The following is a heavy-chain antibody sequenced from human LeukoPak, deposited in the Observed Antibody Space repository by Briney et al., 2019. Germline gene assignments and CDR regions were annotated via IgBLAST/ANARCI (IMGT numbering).Heavy chain of an antibody. CDR1: GGSISSGDYY. CDR2: IYYSGST. D-gene: IGHD6-19*01. V-gene: IGHV4-30-4*08. CDR3: ARGSVAGAFDI. J-gene: IGHJ3*02. Sequence: SETLSLTCTVSGGSISSGDYYWSWIRQPPGKGLEWIGYIYYSGSTYYNPSLKSRVTISVDTSKNQFSLKLSSVTAADTAVYYCARGSVAGAFDIWGQGTMVTVSS.